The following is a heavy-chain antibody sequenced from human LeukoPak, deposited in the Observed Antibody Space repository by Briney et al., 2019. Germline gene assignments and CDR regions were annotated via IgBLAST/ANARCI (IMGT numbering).Heavy chain of an antibody. CDR3: ARELPRWYFDY. J-gene: IGHJ4*02. V-gene: IGHV1-2*02. CDR1: GYTFTDYY. CDR2: INPDSGGT. D-gene: IGHD2-15*01. Sequence: ASVKVSCKASGYTFTDYYMHWVRQAPGQGLEWMGWINPDSGGTNYAQKFQGRVTMTRDTSISTAYMELSRLRSDDTAVYYCARELPRWYFDYWGQGTLVTVSS.